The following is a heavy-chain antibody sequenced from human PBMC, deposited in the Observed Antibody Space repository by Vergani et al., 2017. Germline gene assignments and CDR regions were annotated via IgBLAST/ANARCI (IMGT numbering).Heavy chain of an antibody. CDR2: INHSGST. Sequence: QVQLQQWGAGLLKPSETLSLTCAVYGGSFSGYYWSWIRQPPGKGLEWIGEINHSGSTNYNPSLKSRVTISVDTSKNQFSLKLSSVTAADTAVYYCARGRGYIAARPANYKDVWGKGTTVTVSS. CDR3: ARGRGYIAARPANYKDV. CDR1: GGSFSGYY. D-gene: IGHD6-6*01. V-gene: IGHV4-34*01. J-gene: IGHJ6*03.